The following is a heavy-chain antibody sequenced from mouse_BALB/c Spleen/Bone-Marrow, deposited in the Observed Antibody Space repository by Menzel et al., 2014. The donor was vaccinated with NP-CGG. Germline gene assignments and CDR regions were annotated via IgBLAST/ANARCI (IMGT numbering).Heavy chain of an antibody. J-gene: IGHJ4*01. CDR3: AYDYDPSYAMDY. CDR2: INPSNGRT. D-gene: IGHD2-4*01. V-gene: IGHV1S81*02. Sequence: QVQLQQSGAELVKPGASVKLSCKASGYTFTGYWMHWVKQRPGQGLEWIGEINPSNGRTNYNEKFKSKATLTVDKSSSTAYMQLSSLTSEDSAVYYCAYDYDPSYAMDYWGQGTSVTVSS. CDR1: GYTFTGYW.